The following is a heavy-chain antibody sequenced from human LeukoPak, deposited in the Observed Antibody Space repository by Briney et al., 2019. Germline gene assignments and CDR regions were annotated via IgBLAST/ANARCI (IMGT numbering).Heavy chain of an antibody. V-gene: IGHV3-30*01. Sequence: PGGSLRLSCAASGFTFSSYAMHWVRQAPGKGLEWVAVISYDGSNKYYADSVKGRFTISRDNSKNTLYLQMNSLRAEDTAVYYCASDLYGSGSYFYYYYYMDVWGKGTTVTVSS. CDR1: GFTFSSYA. D-gene: IGHD3-10*01. J-gene: IGHJ6*03. CDR3: ASDLYGSGSYFYYYYYMDV. CDR2: ISYDGSNK.